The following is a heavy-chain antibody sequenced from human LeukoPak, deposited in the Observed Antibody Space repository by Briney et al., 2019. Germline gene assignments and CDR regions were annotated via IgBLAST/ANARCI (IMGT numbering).Heavy chain of an antibody. V-gene: IGHV4-4*07. Sequence: SETLSLTCTVFGGSIRSYYWTWIRQPAGKGLEWIGRIYSSGNTNYNPSLKSRVSMSVDTSKNQFSLKLSSVTAADTAVYYCTRDMGSYYGHWGQGTLVTVSS. CDR2: IYSSGNT. J-gene: IGHJ4*02. CDR1: GGSIRSYY. D-gene: IGHD3-10*01. CDR3: TRDMGSYYGH.